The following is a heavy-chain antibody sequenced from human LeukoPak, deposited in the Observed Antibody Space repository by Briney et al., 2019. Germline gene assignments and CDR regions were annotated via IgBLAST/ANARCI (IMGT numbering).Heavy chain of an antibody. CDR3: AKGYSSGWDYFDF. CDR1: GFIFSSYG. V-gene: IGHV3-30*18. D-gene: IGHD6-19*01. CDR2: ISHDESDK. J-gene: IGHJ4*02. Sequence: GGSLRLSCAASGFIFSSYGMHWVRQAPGKGLEWVALISHDESDKYYADSVKGRFTISRDNSKNTLYLQMNSLRAEDTAVYYCAKGYSSGWDYFDFWGQGTLVTVSS.